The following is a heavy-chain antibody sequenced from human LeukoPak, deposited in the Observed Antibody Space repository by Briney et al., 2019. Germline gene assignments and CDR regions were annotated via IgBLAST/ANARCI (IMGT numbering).Heavy chain of an antibody. Sequence: GASVKVSCKASGYTFTSYDTNWVRQAPGQGLEWMGWISAYNGNTNYAQKLQGRVTMTTDTSTSTAYMELRSLRSDDTAVYYCARDGGSSSGWQGFDYWGQGTLVTVSS. D-gene: IGHD6-19*01. CDR3: ARDGGSSSGWQGFDY. CDR1: GYTFTSYD. V-gene: IGHV1-18*01. CDR2: ISAYNGNT. J-gene: IGHJ4*02.